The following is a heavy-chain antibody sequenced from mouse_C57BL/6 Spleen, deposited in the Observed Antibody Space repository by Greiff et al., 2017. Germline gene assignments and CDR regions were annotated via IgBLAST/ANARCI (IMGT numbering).Heavy chain of an antibody. CDR2: IDPSDSET. J-gene: IGHJ1*03. D-gene: IGHD1-1*01. V-gene: IGHV1-52*01. CDR1: GYTFTSYW. Sequence: VQLQQPGAELVRPGSSVKLSCKASGYTFTSYWMHWVKQRSIQGLEWIGNIDPSDSETHYNQKFKDKATLTVDKSSSTAYMQLSSLTSEDSAVYYLARLDHYGSSWYFDVWGTGTTVTVSS. CDR3: ARLDHYGSSWYFDV.